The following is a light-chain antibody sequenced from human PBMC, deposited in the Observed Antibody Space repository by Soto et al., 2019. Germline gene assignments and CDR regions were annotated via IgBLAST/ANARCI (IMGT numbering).Light chain of an antibody. CDR3: QQYDNSPCT. Sequence: EIVWTQSPGILSLSPGARATLACRASTSVSSNYLAWFQQKPGQAPRLLITRASNRATGVPDRFSGSGSGTDFTLTISRLEPEDVAVYYCQQYDNSPCTFGQGTKLEIK. V-gene: IGKV3-20*01. CDR2: RAS. CDR1: TSVSSNY. J-gene: IGKJ2*02.